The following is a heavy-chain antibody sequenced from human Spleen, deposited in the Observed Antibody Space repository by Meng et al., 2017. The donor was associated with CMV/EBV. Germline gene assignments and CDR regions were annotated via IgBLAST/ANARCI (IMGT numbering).Heavy chain of an antibody. Sequence: GESLKISCAASGFRFRNYAMTWVRQAPGKGLEWVSAISESGDSRKEVQSVEGRFTISRDNAKNTLYLQMNSLRAEDTAVYYCAADGYSSGWSLLGYYGMDVWGQGTTVTVSS. CDR1: GFRFRNYA. CDR2: ISESGDSR. J-gene: IGHJ6*02. V-gene: IGHV3-23*01. D-gene: IGHD6-19*01. CDR3: AADGYSSGWSLLGYYGMDV.